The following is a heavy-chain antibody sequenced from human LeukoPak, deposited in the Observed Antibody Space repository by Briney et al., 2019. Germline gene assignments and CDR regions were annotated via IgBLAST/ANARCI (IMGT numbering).Heavy chain of an antibody. D-gene: IGHD1-26*01. V-gene: IGHV1-2*02. CDR1: GYTFTGYY. CDR2: INPNSGDP. CDR3: ARESIVGGTTLDY. Sequence: ASVKVSCKASGYTFTGYYMHWVRQAPGQGLEWMGWINPNSGDPNYAQKLQGRVTMTRDTSISTAYMELSRLRSDDTAVYYCARESIVGGTTLDYWGQGTLVTVSS. J-gene: IGHJ4*02.